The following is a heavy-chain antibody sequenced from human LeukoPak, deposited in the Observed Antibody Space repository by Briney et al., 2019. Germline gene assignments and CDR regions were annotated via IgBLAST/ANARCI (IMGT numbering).Heavy chain of an antibody. V-gene: IGHV1-8*01. CDR1: GYTFTSCD. J-gene: IGHJ4*02. D-gene: IGHD3-3*01. Sequence: ASVKVSCKASGYTFTSCDINWVRQATGQGLEWMGRMNPNSGNTGYAQKFQGRVTMTRNTSISTAYMELSSLRSEDTAVYYCARGYTYYDFWSGYYKGVWFDYWGQGTLVTVSS. CDR2: MNPNSGNT. CDR3: ARGYTYYDFWSGYYKGVWFDY.